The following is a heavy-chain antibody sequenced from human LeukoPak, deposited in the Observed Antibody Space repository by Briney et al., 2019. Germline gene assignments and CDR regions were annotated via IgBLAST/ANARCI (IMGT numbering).Heavy chain of an antibody. CDR1: RFTFSSYS. CDR3: ARSRIPGTFDY. J-gene: IGHJ4*02. V-gene: IGHV3-21*01. CDR2: ISSSSSYK. Sequence: GGSLRLSCAASRFTFSSYSMNWVRQAPRKGLEWVSSISSSSSYKYYADSVKGRFTISRDNAKNSLYLQMNSLRAEDTAVYYCARSRIPGTFDYWGQGTLVTVSS. D-gene: IGHD5-18*01.